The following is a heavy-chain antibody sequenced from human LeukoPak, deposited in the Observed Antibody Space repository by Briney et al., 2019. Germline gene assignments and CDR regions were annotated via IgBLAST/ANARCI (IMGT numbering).Heavy chain of an antibody. CDR3: AKEELRYFAY. J-gene: IGHJ4*02. D-gene: IGHD3-10*01. CDR1: GFTFSSYG. CDR2: ISYDGSNK. V-gene: IGHV3-30*18. Sequence: VGSLRLSCAASGFTFSSYGMYWVRQGPGKGLEWVAVISYDGSNKYYADSVKGRFTISRDNSTNTLYLQMNSLRTEDTSIYYCAKEELRYFAYWGQGTLVTVSS.